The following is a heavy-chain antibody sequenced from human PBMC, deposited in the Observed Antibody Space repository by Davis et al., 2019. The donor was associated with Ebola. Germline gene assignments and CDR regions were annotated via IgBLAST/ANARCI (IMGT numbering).Heavy chain of an antibody. CDR2: IYSSGST. Sequence: MPSETLSLTCTVSGGSISSYYWSWIRQPPGKGLQWIGYIYSSGSTNYNPSLKSRVTISVDTSKNQFSLKLSSVTAADTAVYYCARGNHDFWSGYPTTRLEYWGQGTLVTVSS. CDR3: ARGNHDFWSGYPTTRLEY. CDR1: GGSISSYY. J-gene: IGHJ4*02. D-gene: IGHD3-3*01. V-gene: IGHV4-59*08.